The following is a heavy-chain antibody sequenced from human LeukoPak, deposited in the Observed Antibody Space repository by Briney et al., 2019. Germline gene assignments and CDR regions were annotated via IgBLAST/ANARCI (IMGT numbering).Heavy chain of an antibody. D-gene: IGHD3-10*01. CDR3: AHKIEAGDYFDY. V-gene: IGHV2-5*02. CDR2: IYWDDDK. Sequence: SGPTLVNPTQTLTLTCNFSGFLLSTSGVGVGWIRQPPGKALEWLELIYWDDDKHYSPSLKSRLTITKDTSKNQVVLTMTNMDAVDTATYYCAHKIEAGDYFDYWGQGTLVTVSS. J-gene: IGHJ4*02. CDR1: GFLLSTSGVG.